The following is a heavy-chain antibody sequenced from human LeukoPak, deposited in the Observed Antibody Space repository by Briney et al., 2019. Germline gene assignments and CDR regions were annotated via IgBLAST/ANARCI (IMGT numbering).Heavy chain of an antibody. CDR2: IYTSGST. Sequence: SETQSLTCTVSGGSISSYYWSWIRQPPGKGLEWSGYIYTSGSTNYNPSLKSRVTISVDTSKNQFPLKLSSVTAADTAVYYCARPIIAAAGLIDAFDIWGQGTMVTVSS. J-gene: IGHJ3*02. CDR3: ARPIIAAAGLIDAFDI. V-gene: IGHV4-4*09. D-gene: IGHD6-13*01. CDR1: GGSISSYY.